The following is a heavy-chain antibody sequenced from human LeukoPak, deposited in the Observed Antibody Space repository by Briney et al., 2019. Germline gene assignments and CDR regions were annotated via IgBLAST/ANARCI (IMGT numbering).Heavy chain of an antibody. Sequence: ASVKVSCKASGYTFTSYGISWVRQAPGQGLEWMGWISAYNGNTNYAQKLQGRVTMTTDTSTSTAYMELRSLRSDDKAVYYCARRGPDYYDSSGYSDYWGQGTLVTVSS. D-gene: IGHD3-22*01. J-gene: IGHJ4*02. CDR1: GYTFTSYG. CDR2: ISAYNGNT. V-gene: IGHV1-18*01. CDR3: ARRGPDYYDSSGYSDY.